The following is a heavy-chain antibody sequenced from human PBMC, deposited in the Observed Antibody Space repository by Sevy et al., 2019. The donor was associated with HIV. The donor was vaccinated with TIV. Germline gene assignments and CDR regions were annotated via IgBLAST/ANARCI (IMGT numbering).Heavy chain of an antibody. CDR1: GYTFTSYG. CDR2: ISAYNGNT. Sequence: ASVKVSCKASGYTFTSYGISWVRQAPGQGLEWMGWISAYNGNTNYAQKLQGRVTMTTDTSTSPAFMELRSLRSDDTAVYYCARDVKWELPTETPFDYWGQGTLVTVSS. CDR3: ARDVKWELPTETPFDY. V-gene: IGHV1-18*01. J-gene: IGHJ4*02. D-gene: IGHD1-26*01.